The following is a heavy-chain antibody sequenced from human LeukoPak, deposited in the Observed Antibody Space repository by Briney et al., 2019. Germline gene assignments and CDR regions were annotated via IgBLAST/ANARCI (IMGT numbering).Heavy chain of an antibody. CDR2: IDWNGGTT. V-gene: IGHV3-20*04. D-gene: IGHD2-15*01. CDR1: GLTFDDYG. J-gene: IGHJ4*02. CDR3: TRGGPYRYCSSASCFSYF. Sequence: GGSLRLSCAASGLTFDDYGMRWVRHAPGQGREWVSAIDWNGGTTGYADSVKGRFTISRNNAKKSLYLQMNSLRVDDTALYYCTRGGPYRYCSSASCFSYFWGQGTLVTVSS.